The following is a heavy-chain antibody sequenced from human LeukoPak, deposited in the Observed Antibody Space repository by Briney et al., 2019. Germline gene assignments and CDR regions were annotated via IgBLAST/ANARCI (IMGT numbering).Heavy chain of an antibody. Sequence: ASVKVSCKASGYTFTSYYMHWVRQAPGQGLEWMGIINPSGGSTSYAQKFQGRVTMTRDTYTSTVYMELSSLRSEDTAVYYCARDATYGIAAAGIYYYYYMDVWGKGTTVTVSS. V-gene: IGHV1-46*03. CDR1: GYTFTSYY. CDR3: ARDATYGIAAAGIYYYYYMDV. CDR2: INPSGGST. J-gene: IGHJ6*03. D-gene: IGHD6-13*01.